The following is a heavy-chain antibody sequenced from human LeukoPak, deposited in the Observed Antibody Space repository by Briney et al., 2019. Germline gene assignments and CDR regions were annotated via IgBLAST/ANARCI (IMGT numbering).Heavy chain of an antibody. V-gene: IGHV4-4*07. CDR1: GDSTSRFN. CDR3: ARGYGDCDLCYFAC. J-gene: IGHJ4*02. Sequence: SETLSLTCIKPGDSTSRFNWSTISQPAGKGLEWIGRIYTSGSTNYNPSLKSRVTISVDESKNQFSLKLRSVTAADTAVYYCARGYGDCDLCYFACWGQGTLVTVSS. CDR2: IYTSGST. D-gene: IGHD4-17*01.